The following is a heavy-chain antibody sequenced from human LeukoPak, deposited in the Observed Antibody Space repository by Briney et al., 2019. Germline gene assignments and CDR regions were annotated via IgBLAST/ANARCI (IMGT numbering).Heavy chain of an antibody. V-gene: IGHV1-2*02. Sequence: ASVKVSCKASGYTFTGYYMHWVRQAPGQGLEWMGWINPNSGGTNYAQKFQGRVTMTRDTSISTAYMELSRLRSDDTAVYYCARESLVVPAAQGAFDIWGQGTMVTVSS. CDR2: INPNSGGT. CDR1: GYTFTGYY. CDR3: ARESLVVPAAQGAFDI. D-gene: IGHD2-2*01. J-gene: IGHJ3*02.